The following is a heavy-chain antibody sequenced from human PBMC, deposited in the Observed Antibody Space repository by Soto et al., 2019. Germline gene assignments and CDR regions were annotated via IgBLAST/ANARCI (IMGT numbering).Heavy chain of an antibody. CDR3: VMVDNYVTPTPQDV. Sequence: QVQLVQSGDEVKKPGASVKVSSKASGYIFVNYGIAWVRQAPGQGLEWMGWISPYTGNTHSATKIQGRLTMTTDTSTSTAYMDLESLTSDDTAVYYCVMVDNYVTPTPQDVWGQGTTVTVSS. V-gene: IGHV1-18*01. CDR1: GYIFVNYG. J-gene: IGHJ6*02. CDR2: ISPYTGNT. D-gene: IGHD3-16*01.